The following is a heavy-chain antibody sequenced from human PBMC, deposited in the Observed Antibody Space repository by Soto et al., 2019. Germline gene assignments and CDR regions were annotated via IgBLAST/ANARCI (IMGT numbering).Heavy chain of an antibody. CDR3: ARESEDLTSNFDY. V-gene: IGHV3-21*06. CDR2: ISSTTNYI. CDR1: GFTFTRDS. J-gene: IGHJ4*02. Sequence: GGSLILSCAASGFTFTRDSRNWVRHAPGKGLEWVSSISSTTNYIYYGDSMKGRFTISRDNAKNSLYLEMNSLRAEDTAVYYCARESEDLTSNFDYWGQGTLVTVAS.